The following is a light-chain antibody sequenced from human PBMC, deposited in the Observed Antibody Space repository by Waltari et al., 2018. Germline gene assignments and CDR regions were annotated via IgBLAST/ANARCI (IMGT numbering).Light chain of an antibody. Sequence: EIVLTQSPATLSLSPGERATLSCRASQSVYTYLAWYQQKPGQAPRLLIYTASNRASGVLARFSGSGSGTDFTLTITSLEPEDFAVYYCQQRSNWPLTFGGGTKVEIK. V-gene: IGKV3-11*01. J-gene: IGKJ4*01. CDR1: QSVYTY. CDR2: TAS. CDR3: QQRSNWPLT.